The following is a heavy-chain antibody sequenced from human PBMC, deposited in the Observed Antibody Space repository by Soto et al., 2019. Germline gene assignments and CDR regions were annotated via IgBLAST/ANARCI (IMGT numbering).Heavy chain of an antibody. V-gene: IGHV4-59*01. CDR2: IYYSGST. J-gene: IGHJ5*02. D-gene: IGHD2-15*01. Sequence: QVQLQESGPGLVKPSETLSLTCTVCGGSISSYYWSWIRQPPGKGLEWIGYIYYSGSTNYNTSLKSRVTISVDTSKNQFSLELSSVTAADTAVYYCARDLCSGGSCYYPWGQGTLVTVAS. CDR3: ARDLCSGGSCYYP. CDR1: GGSISSYY.